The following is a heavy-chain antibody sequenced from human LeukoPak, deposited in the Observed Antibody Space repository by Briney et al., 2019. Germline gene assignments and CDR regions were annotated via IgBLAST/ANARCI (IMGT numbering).Heavy chain of an antibody. Sequence: PGGSLRLSCAASGFTFSSYGMHWVRQAPGKGLEWVAFIRHDGSNKYYADSVKGRFTISRDNAKNSLYLQMNSLRAEDTAVYYCARDAGEYDFDYWGQGTLVTVSS. CDR1: GFTFSSYG. V-gene: IGHV3-30*02. J-gene: IGHJ4*02. CDR2: IRHDGSNK. CDR3: ARDAGEYDFDY. D-gene: IGHD3-3*01.